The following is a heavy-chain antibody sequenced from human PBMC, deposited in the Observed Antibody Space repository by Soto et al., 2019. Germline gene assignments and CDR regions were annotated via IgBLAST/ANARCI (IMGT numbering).Heavy chain of an antibody. J-gene: IGHJ4*02. CDR1: GFLFNNYD. CDR2: ISGSGAAT. D-gene: IGHD2-15*01. V-gene: IGHV3-23*01. Sequence: PGGSLRLSCAASGFLFNNYDMNLVRLAPGKGLEWVSVISGSGAATYYADSVKGRFTISRDNSKNTLYLQLNNLRAEDTAVYFCAKRPQDCSGGTCYRNYFDYWGQGTAVTVSS. CDR3: AKRPQDCSGGTCYRNYFDY.